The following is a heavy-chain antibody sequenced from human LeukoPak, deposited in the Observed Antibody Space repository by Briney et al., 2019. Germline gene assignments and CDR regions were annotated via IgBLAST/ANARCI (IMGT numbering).Heavy chain of an antibody. CDR1: GYSFTSYW. J-gene: IGHJ6*02. Sequence: GESLKISCKGSGYSFTSYWISWVRQMPGKGLEWMGRIDPSVSYTNYSPSFQGHVTISADKSISTAYLQWSSLKASDTAMYYCARRPIYSNYRYYYYGMDVWGQGTTVTVSS. CDR2: IDPSVSYT. D-gene: IGHD4-11*01. V-gene: IGHV5-10-1*01. CDR3: ARRPIYSNYRYYYYGMDV.